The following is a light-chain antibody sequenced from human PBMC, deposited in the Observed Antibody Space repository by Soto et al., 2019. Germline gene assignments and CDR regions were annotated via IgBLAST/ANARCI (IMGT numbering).Light chain of an antibody. V-gene: IGKV3-15*01. CDR2: GAS. CDR3: QQYDNWPPLT. J-gene: IGKJ5*01. Sequence: EVVMTQSPATLSVSPGERAALSCRASQSVSSNLAWDQQKPGQAPRLLMYGASTRATGIPARFSGSGSGTECTLTISSLQSEDFAVYYCQQYDNWPPLTFGQGTRLEVK. CDR1: QSVSSN.